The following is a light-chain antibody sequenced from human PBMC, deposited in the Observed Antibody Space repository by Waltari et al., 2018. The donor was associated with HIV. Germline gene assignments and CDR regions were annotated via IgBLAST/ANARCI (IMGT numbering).Light chain of an antibody. CDR2: EVN. CDR1: SSDVGGFNY. Sequence: QSALTQTPSASGSPGQSVTISCTGTSSDVGGFNYVSCYQQHPGRAPKFMIDEVNKRPSGVPDRFAGSKSGNTASLTVSGLQAEDEAEYYCSSYAGSNNLVFGGGTKLTVL. J-gene: IGLJ2*01. V-gene: IGLV2-8*01. CDR3: SSYAGSNNLV.